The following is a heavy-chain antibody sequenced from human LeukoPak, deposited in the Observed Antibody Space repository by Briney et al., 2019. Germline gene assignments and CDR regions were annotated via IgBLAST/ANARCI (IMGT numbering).Heavy chain of an antibody. J-gene: IGHJ4*02. D-gene: IGHD3-10*01. V-gene: IGHV4-34*01. CDR3: ARGITSDY. CDR1: GGSFSGYY. Sequence: SVTLFLTCAVYGGSFSGYYWSWIRQPPGKGLEWIGEINHSGSTNYNPSLKSRVTISVDTSKNQFPLKLSSVTAADTAVYYCARGITSDYWGQGTLVTVSS. CDR2: INHSGST.